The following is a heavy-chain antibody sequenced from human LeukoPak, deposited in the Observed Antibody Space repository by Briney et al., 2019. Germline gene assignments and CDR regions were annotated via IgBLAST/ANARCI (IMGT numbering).Heavy chain of an antibody. Sequence: AETLSLTCAASGCTFSSYSYNWVCKAPGKGVGWVSSISSSSSYIYYADSVKGRFTISRDNAKNSLYLQMNSLRAEDTAVYYCARDFLHLGGWGQGTMVTVSS. CDR2: ISSSSSYI. CDR1: GCTFSSYS. D-gene: IGHD3-16*01. CDR3: ARDFLHLGG. V-gene: IGHV3-21*01. J-gene: IGHJ3*01.